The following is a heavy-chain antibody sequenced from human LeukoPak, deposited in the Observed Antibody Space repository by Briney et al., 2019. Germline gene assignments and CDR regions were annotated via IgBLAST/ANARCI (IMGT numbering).Heavy chain of an antibody. CDR2: IYHSGST. Sequence: LRLSCAASGFIYTGYFMSWVRQAPGKGLGWIGYIYHSGSTYYNPSLKSRVTISVDRSKNHFSLKLSSVTAADTAVYYCARGGRQQGYFDYWGQGTLVTVSS. D-gene: IGHD6-13*01. J-gene: IGHJ4*02. CDR3: ARGGRQQGYFDY. V-gene: IGHV4-30-2*01. CDR1: GFIYTGYF.